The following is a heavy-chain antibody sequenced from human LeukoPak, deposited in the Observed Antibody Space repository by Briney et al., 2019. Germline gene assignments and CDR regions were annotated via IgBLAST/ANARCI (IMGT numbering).Heavy chain of an antibody. CDR2: ISSSSRYI. D-gene: IGHD1-26*01. CDR1: GFTLSSFS. J-gene: IGHJ4*02. Sequence: PGGSLRLSCAASGFTLSSFSMNWVRQAPGKGLEWVSSISSSSRYIYYAASVKGRFTISRDNAKNSLFLQMNSLRAEDTAVYYCVSGSPAGDYWGQGTLVTVSS. CDR3: VSGSPAGDY. V-gene: IGHV3-21*01.